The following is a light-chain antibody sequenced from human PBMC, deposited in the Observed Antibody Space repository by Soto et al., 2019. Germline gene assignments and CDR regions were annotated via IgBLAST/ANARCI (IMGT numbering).Light chain of an antibody. Sequence: QSVLTQPASVSGSAGQSITISCAGSSSDVGAYKYVSWFQQHPGKAPKLIIYEVSNRPSGVSDRFSGSKSGNTASLTISGLQAEDEADYHCSSYTTTTAWVFGGGTKVTVL. V-gene: IGLV2-14*01. CDR1: SSDVGAYKY. CDR3: SSYTTTTAWV. J-gene: IGLJ3*02. CDR2: EVS.